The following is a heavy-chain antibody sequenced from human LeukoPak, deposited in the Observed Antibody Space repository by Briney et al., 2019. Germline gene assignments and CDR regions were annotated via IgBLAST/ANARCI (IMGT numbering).Heavy chain of an antibody. CDR3: AKSVVVPAAIGGNWFDP. CDR2: ISCSGGST. CDR1: GFTFSSYA. Sequence: GGSLRLSCAASGFTFSSYAMSWVRQAPGKGLEWVSAISCSGGSTYYADSVKGRFTISRDNSKNTLYLQMNSLRAEDTAVYYCAKSVVVPAAIGGNWFDPWGQGTLVTVSS. J-gene: IGHJ5*02. D-gene: IGHD2-2*01. V-gene: IGHV3-23*01.